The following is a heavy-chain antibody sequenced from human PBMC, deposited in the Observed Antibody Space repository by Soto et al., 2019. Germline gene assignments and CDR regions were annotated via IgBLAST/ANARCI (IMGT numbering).Heavy chain of an antibody. J-gene: IGHJ3*02. CDR1: GGSISSYY. Sequence: SETLSLTCTVSGGSISSYYWSWIRQPPGKGLEWIGYIYYSGSTNYNPSLKSRVTISVDTSKNQFSLKLSSVTAADTAAYYCARGRPAATDAFDIWVQGTMVTVS. CDR2: IYYSGST. CDR3: ARGRPAATDAFDI. D-gene: IGHD2-2*01. V-gene: IGHV4-59*08.